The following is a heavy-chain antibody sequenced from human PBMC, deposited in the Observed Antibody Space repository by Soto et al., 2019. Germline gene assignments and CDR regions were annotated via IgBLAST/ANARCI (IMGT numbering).Heavy chain of an antibody. CDR3: ARGNMDV. J-gene: IGHJ6*02. CDR1: AFTLSKFV. CDR2: TSNDGSNT. D-gene: IGHD1-1*01. Sequence: QVQLVESGGGVVQPGRSLRLSCAASAFTLSKFVMHWVRQAPGKGLEWVAVTSNDGSNTYYADSVKGRFTISRDNSKNTLYLQMTSLRTEDTAVYYCARGNMDVWGQGTTVTVSS. V-gene: IGHV3-30-3*01.